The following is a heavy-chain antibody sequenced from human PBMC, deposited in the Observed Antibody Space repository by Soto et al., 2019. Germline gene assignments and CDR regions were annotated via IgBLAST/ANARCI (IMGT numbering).Heavy chain of an antibody. J-gene: IGHJ4*02. CDR2: IKSKADGGTT. Sequence: PVGSLRLSCAASGFIFSNAWMSWVRQAPGKGLEWVGRIKSKADGGTTNYAAPVKGRFNISRDGSKNTLYLQMNGLKTEDTAVYYCTTGWSSKDYWGQGTLVTVSS. CDR3: TTGWSSKDY. CDR1: GFIFSNAW. V-gene: IGHV3-15*01. D-gene: IGHD3-3*01.